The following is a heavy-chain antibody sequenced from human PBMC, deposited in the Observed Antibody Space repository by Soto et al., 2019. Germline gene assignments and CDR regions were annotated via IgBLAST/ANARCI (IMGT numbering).Heavy chain of an antibody. CDR2: IYHFGSP. V-gene: IGHV4-59*01. J-gene: IGHJ4*02. CDR3: ARGHPFDY. Sequence: PSETLSLTCTVSGGSISSYLWSWMRLPPGKGLEWIGYIYHFGSPNYNPSLKSRVTISVDTSKNQFSLKLSSVTAADTAVYYCARGHPFDYWGQGALVTLSS. CDR1: GGSISSYL.